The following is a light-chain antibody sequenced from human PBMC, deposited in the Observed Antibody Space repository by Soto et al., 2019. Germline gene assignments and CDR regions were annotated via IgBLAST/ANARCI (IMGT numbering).Light chain of an antibody. CDR3: AAWDDSLSGNV. V-gene: IGLV1-47*02. Sequence: QSVLTQPPSASGTPGQRVTISRSGSSANIGSNFVYWYQQLPGTAPKVVIYSNNQRPSGVPDRFSGSKSGTSASLAISGLRSEYEADYYCAAWDDSLSGNVFGIGTKVTVL. CDR2: SNN. J-gene: IGLJ1*01. CDR1: SANIGSNF.